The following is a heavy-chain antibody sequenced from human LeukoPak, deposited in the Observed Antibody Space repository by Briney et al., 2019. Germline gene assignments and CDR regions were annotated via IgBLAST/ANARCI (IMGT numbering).Heavy chain of an antibody. V-gene: IGHV4-30-4*08. Sequence: KTSETLSLTXTVSGGSISSGDYYWSWIGQPPGKGLEWIGYIYYSGSTYYNPSLKSRVTISVDTSKNQFSLKLSSVTAADTAVYYCARAKGTSSQLTFDYWGQGTLVTVSS. J-gene: IGHJ4*02. CDR2: IYYSGST. D-gene: IGHD1-1*01. CDR1: GGSISSGDYY. CDR3: ARAKGTSSQLTFDY.